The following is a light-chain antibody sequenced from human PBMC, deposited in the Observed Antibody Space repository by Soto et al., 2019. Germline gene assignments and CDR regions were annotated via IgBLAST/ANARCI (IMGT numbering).Light chain of an antibody. Sequence: DIQMTQSPSTLSASVGDRVTITCRASQSISAWLAWYQQKPGKAPNLLIYDVSTLESGVPSRFSGSGSGTEFTLTISSLQPEDFATYSCQQTYTTPETFGQGTKVDIK. CDR3: QQTYTTPET. CDR1: QSISAW. CDR2: DVS. J-gene: IGKJ1*01. V-gene: IGKV1-5*01.